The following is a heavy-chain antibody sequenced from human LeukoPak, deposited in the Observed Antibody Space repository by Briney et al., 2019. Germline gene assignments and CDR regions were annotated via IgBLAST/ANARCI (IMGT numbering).Heavy chain of an antibody. J-gene: IGHJ4*02. CDR2: IYYSGST. D-gene: IGHD4-17*01. CDR1: GGSISSGGYY. CDR3: ARGVYGDYEGY. V-gene: IGHV4-31*03. Sequence: PSETLPLTCTVSGGSISSGGYYWSWIRQHPGKGLEWIGYIYYSGSTYYNPSLKSRVTISVDTSKNQFSLKLSSVTAADTAVYYCARGVYGDYEGYRGQGTLVTVSS.